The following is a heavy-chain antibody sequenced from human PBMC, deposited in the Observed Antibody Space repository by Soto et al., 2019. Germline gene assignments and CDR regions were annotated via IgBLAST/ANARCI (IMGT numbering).Heavy chain of an antibody. CDR1: GGSISSSSYC. CDR3: ATDSSGYYYFDY. CDR2: MYYSGST. D-gene: IGHD3-22*01. V-gene: IGHV4-39*01. J-gene: IGHJ4*02. Sequence: SETLSLTCTFSGGSISSSSYCWGLIRQPPGKGLEWIGSMYYSGSTYYNPSLKSRVTISVDTSKSQFSLKLSSVTAADTAVYYCATDSSGYYYFDYWGQGTLVTVSS.